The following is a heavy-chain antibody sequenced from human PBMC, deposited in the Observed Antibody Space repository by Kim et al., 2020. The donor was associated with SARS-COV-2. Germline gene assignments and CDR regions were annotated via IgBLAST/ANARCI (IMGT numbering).Heavy chain of an antibody. Sequence: SETLSLTCTVSGDSISNYYWSWIRQPPGKGLEWIGYIYYSGITNYNPSLKSRVTISVDTSKNQFSLNLSSVTTADTAVYYCARARTTMGAFDIWGQGTMVTVSS. V-gene: IGHV4-59*13. J-gene: IGHJ3*02. CDR3: ARARTTMGAFDI. CDR1: GDSISNYY. D-gene: IGHD3-3*01. CDR2: IYYSGIT.